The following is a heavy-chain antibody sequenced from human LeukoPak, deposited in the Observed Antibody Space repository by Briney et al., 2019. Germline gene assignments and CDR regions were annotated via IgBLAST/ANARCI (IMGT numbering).Heavy chain of an antibody. Sequence: PGGSLRLSCAASGFTFSSYAMSWVRQAPGKGLEWVSAISGSGGSTYYADSVKGRFTISRDDSKNTLYLQMNSLRAEDTALYYCAKGQRVATIYYFDYWGQGTLVTVSS. CDR3: AKGQRVATIYYFDY. D-gene: IGHD5-12*01. V-gene: IGHV3-23*01. CDR1: GFTFSSYA. J-gene: IGHJ4*02. CDR2: ISGSGGST.